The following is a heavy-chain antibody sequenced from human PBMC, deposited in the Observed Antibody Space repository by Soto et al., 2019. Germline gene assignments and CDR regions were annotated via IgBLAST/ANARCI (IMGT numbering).Heavy chain of an antibody. V-gene: IGHV4-34*01. CDR2: INHSGST. D-gene: IGHD3-9*01. J-gene: IGHJ6*02. CDR3: ARDMPRPYYDILTGYSETLDGMDV. CDR1: GGSFSGYY. Sequence: PSETLSLTCAVYGGSFSGYYWTWIRQPPGTGLEWIGEINHSGSTNYNPSLKSRVTISVDTSKNQFSLKLSSVTAADTAVYYCARDMPRPYYDILTGYSETLDGMDVWGQGTTVTVSS.